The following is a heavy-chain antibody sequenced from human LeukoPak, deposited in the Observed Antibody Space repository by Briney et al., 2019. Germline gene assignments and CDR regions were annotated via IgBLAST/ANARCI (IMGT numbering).Heavy chain of an antibody. CDR3: ARDPENLFTMIVHDAFDI. CDR1: GFTFSSNS. V-gene: IGHV3-21*01. CDR2: ISTSSSYI. Sequence: PGGSLRLSCAASGFTFSSNSMNWVRQAPGKGLEWVSSISTSSSYIYYADSVKGRFTISRDNARNSLYLQMNSLRAEDTAVYYCARDPENLFTMIVHDAFDIWGQGTMVTVSS. D-gene: IGHD3-22*01. J-gene: IGHJ3*02.